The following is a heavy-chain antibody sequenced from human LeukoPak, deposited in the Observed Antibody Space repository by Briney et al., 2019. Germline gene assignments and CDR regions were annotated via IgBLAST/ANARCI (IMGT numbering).Heavy chain of an antibody. CDR1: GFTFSGYA. CDR2: ISDSGGST. CDR3: ARHDSFIPY. D-gene: IGHD3-16*02. V-gene: IGHV3-23*01. J-gene: IGHJ4*02. Sequence: GGSLRLSCVASGFTFSGYAMSWVRQAPGKGLEWVSGISDSGGSTYYADSVKGRCTISRDNPKNTVSLQMNNLRPEDTAVYFCARHDSFIPYWGQGTLVTVTS.